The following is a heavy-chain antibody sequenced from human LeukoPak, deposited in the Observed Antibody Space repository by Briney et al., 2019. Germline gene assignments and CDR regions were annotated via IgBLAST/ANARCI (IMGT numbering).Heavy chain of an antibody. V-gene: IGHV1-69*05. D-gene: IGHD2-15*01. CDR2: IIPIFGTA. Sequence: GASVKVSCKASGGTFSSYAISWVRQAPGQGLEWMGGIIPIFGTANYAQKFQGRVTITTDESTSTAYMELSSLRSEDTAVYYCARDLCSGGSCNWFDPWGQGTLVTVPS. J-gene: IGHJ5*02. CDR1: GGTFSSYA. CDR3: ARDLCSGGSCNWFDP.